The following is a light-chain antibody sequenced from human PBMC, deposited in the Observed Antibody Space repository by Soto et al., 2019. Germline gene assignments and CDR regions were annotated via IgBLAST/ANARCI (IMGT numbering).Light chain of an antibody. CDR1: SSDVGDYNY. Sequence: QSALTQPRSVSGSPGQSATISCTGTSSDVGDYNYDSWYQQHPGKAPKLLIYAVNMRPSGVPDRFSGSKSGNTASLTISGLQAEDQADYSCCSYAGSYTWVFGGGTKATVL. V-gene: IGLV2-11*01. CDR2: AVN. CDR3: CSYAGSYTWV. J-gene: IGLJ3*02.